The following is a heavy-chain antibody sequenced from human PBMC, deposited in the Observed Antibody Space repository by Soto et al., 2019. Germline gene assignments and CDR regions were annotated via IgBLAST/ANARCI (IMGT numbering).Heavy chain of an antibody. Sequence: GSLRLSCVASGFSLSDYAVNWVRQAPGKGLEWVSFISSDSRTIYYADSVKGRFTISRDNSKNTLYLQMNSLRAEDTAVYYCARDREEYCSGGSCYSFLSSAFDIWGQGTMVTVSS. V-gene: IGHV3-48*01. D-gene: IGHD2-15*01. CDR2: ISSDSRTI. CDR1: GFSLSDYA. CDR3: ARDREEYCSGGSCYSFLSSAFDI. J-gene: IGHJ3*02.